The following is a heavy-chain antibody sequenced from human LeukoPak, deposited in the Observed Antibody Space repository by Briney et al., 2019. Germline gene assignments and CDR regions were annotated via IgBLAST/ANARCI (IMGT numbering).Heavy chain of an antibody. Sequence: PGGSLRLSCAASGFTLSSYWMHWVRQAPGKGLVWVSGINSDESTTSYADSVKGRFNISRDNAKNTLYLQMNSLRAEDTAVYFCTRVSSGVDYFDYWGQGTLVTVSS. D-gene: IGHD5-12*01. CDR1: GFTLSSYW. J-gene: IGHJ4*02. V-gene: IGHV3-74*01. CDR2: INSDESTT. CDR3: TRVSSGVDYFDY.